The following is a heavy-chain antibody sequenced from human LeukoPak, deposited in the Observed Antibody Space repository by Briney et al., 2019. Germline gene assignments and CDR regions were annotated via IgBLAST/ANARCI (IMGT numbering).Heavy chain of an antibody. D-gene: IGHD3-3*01. CDR3: ARGDPISDFWSGGDH. J-gene: IGHJ4*02. V-gene: IGHV3-48*01. Sequence: DSVKGRFAISRDNARNFLYLQMNSLRAEDTAVYYCARGDPISDFWSGGDHWGQGSLVSVSS.